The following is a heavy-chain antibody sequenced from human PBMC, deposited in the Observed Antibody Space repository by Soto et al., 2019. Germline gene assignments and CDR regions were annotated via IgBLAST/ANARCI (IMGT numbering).Heavy chain of an antibody. CDR3: RHQSTKDYYYYYGMDV. J-gene: IGHJ6*02. Sequence: GGSLRLSCAASGFTFSNAWMSWVRQAPGKGLEWVGRIKSKTDGGTTDYAAPVKGRFTISRDDSKNTLYLQMNSLKTEDTAVYYCRHQSTKDYYYYYGMDVWGQGTTVTVSS. D-gene: IGHD2-2*01. V-gene: IGHV3-15*01. CDR1: GFTFSNAW. CDR2: IKSKTDGGTT.